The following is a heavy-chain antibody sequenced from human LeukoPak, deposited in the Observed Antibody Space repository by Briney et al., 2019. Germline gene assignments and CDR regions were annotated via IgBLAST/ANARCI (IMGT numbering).Heavy chain of an antibody. Sequence: GGSLRLSCAASGFTVSTNCMSWVRQAPGKGLEWVSIIYSGGSTYYADSVKGRFTISRDISQNTVYLQMHSLRAEDTAVYYCARDLGYSAYATVRGNDVEIWGQGTMVTVSS. J-gene: IGHJ3*02. D-gene: IGHD5-12*01. CDR2: IYSGGST. V-gene: IGHV3-66*01. CDR3: ARDLGYSAYATVRGNDVEI. CDR1: GFTVSTNC.